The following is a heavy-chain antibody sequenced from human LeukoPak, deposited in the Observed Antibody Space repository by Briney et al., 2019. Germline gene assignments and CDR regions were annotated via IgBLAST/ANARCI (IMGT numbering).Heavy chain of an antibody. CDR1: GFTFSSYW. D-gene: IGHD3-3*01. V-gene: IGHV3-7*01. CDR3: ATSGVLRFLEWLLVDAFDI. CDR2: ITQDGSEK. Sequence: PGGSLRLSCAASGFTFSSYWMSWVRQAPGKGLEWVANITQDGSEKYYVDSVKGRFTISRDNAKNSLYLQMNSLRAEDTAVYYCATSGVLRFLEWLLVDAFDIWGQGTMVTVSS. J-gene: IGHJ3*02.